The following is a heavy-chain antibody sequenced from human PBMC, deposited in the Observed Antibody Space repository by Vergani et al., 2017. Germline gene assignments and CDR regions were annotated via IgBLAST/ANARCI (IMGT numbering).Heavy chain of an antibody. CDR2: MNGDGDTI. CDR3: ARASVVAATYYFDY. D-gene: IGHD2-15*01. V-gene: IGHV3-74*01. CDR1: GFTFNEYW. J-gene: IGHJ4*02. Sequence: EVELVESGGGLVQPGGSLRLSCAASGFTFNEYWMHWARQVPGKGLVWVSGMNGDGDTISYADSVKGRFTISRDNSKNTLYLQMNSLRAEDTAVYYCARASVVAATYYFDYWGQGTLVTVSS.